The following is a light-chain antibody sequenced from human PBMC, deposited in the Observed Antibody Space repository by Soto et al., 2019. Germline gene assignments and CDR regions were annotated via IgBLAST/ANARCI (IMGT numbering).Light chain of an antibody. V-gene: IGLV2-14*01. CDR3: SSYTSSTTLV. CDR1: SSDVGGYNY. CDR2: EVS. Sequence: LTQPASVSGSPGQSITISCTGTSSDVGGYNYVSWYQQHPGKAPKLMIYEVSNRPSGISNRFSGSKSGYTASLTISGLQAEDEADYYCSSYTSSTTLVFGTGTKVTVL. J-gene: IGLJ1*01.